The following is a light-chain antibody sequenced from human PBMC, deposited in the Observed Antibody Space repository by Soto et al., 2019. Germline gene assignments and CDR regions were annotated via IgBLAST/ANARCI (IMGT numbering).Light chain of an antibody. Sequence: EIALTQSPATLSLSPGERATLSCRASQSVSSNLAWYQQKPGQAPRRLIYGASSRATGIPDRFSGSGSGTDFTLTISRLEPEDFAVYYCQQYNSWPLTFGGGTKVDIK. CDR1: QSVSSN. CDR3: QQYNSWPLT. CDR2: GAS. V-gene: IGKV3-20*01. J-gene: IGKJ4*01.